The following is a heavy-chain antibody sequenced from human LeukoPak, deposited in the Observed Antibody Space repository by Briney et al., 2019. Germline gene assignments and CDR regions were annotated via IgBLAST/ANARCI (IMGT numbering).Heavy chain of an antibody. CDR2: INGGGSPI. D-gene: IGHD2-21*02. J-gene: IGHJ3*02. CDR3: ARDLDTYVVLTAYDTFDR. Sequence: GGSLRLSCAASGFTFSRDSMNWVRQAPGKGLEWVSYINGGGSPIYYAASVRGRFTISRDNAKNSLYLQMNSLRAEDTAVYYCARDLDTYVVLTAYDTFDRGGQGTTVPSLQ. V-gene: IGHV3-48*04. CDR1: GFTFSRDS.